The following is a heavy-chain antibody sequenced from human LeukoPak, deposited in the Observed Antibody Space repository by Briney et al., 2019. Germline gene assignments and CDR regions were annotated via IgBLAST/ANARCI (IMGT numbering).Heavy chain of an antibody. CDR1: GYTFTGYY. CDR3: ARYAPSGATRAFDI. D-gene: IGHD1-26*01. Sequence: SVKVSCKASGYTFTGYYMHWVRQAPGQGLEWMGGIIPIFGTANYAQKFQGRVTITADESTSTAYMELSSLRSEDTAVYYCARYAPSGATRAFDIWGQGTMVTVSS. J-gene: IGHJ3*02. V-gene: IGHV1-69*13. CDR2: IIPIFGTA.